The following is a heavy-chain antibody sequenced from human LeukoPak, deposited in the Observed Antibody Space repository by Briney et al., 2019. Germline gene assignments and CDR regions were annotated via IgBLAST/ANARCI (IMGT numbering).Heavy chain of an antibody. Sequence: GGSLRLSCVASGFNFIDYYMSWIRQVPGKGLEWISYISNTGQFIYYADSVKGRFTISRDNANNSLFLQMNSLRAEDTAIYYCARTRGYVASWGQGTLVVASS. V-gene: IGHV3-11*01. CDR1: GFNFIDYY. CDR2: ISNTGQFI. CDR3: ARTRGYVAS. J-gene: IGHJ4*02. D-gene: IGHD5-12*01.